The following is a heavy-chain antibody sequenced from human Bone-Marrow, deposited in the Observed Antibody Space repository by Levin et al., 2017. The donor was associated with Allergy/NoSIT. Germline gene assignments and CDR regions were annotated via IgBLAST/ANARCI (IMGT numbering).Heavy chain of an antibody. CDR2: INPNSGGT. Sequence: GESLKISCKASGYSFTDYYMHWVRQAPGKGLEWMGWINPNSGGTNYAQKFQGRVIMSRDTSISTVFMDLRRLRFDDTAVYYCARLGVPAVNMVATVGDWGQGTLVTVSS. CDR1: GYSFTDYY. D-gene: IGHD5-12*01. V-gene: IGHV1-2*02. J-gene: IGHJ1*01. CDR3: ARLGVPAVNMVATVGD.